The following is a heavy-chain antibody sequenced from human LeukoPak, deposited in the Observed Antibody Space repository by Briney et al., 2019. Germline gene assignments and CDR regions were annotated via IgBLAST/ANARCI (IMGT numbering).Heavy chain of an antibody. CDR2: INPSGGST. V-gene: IGHV1-46*01. D-gene: IGHD5-24*01. Sequence: ASVTVSCTASGYTFAIYYMHWVRQAPGQRLEWMGIINPSGGSTSYAQKFQGRVTMTRDTSTSTVYMELSSLRSEDTAVYYCAKSRDGYNPTDYWGQGTLVTVSS. CDR1: GYTFAIYY. CDR3: AKSRDGYNPTDY. J-gene: IGHJ4*02.